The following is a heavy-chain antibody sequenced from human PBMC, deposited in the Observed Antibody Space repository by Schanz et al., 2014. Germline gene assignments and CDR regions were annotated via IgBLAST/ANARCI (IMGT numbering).Heavy chain of an antibody. CDR2: FDVEDGET. CDR1: GYTVSALA. D-gene: IGHD3-10*01. V-gene: IGHV1-24*01. CDR3: ATNSPFRMVRGSNAFDA. J-gene: IGHJ3*01. Sequence: QVQLVQSGAEVKKPGASVRLSCEISGYTVSALAMHWVRQAPGKGLEWLGGFDVEDGETIYAQKFQGRVTMTEDTSTETAYMELSGLRSGDTAVYYCATNSPFRMVRGSNAFDAWGQGTMVTVSS.